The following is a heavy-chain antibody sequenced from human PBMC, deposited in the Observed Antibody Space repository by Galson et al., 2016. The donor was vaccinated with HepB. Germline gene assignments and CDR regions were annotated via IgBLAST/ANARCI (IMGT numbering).Heavy chain of an antibody. Sequence: SLRLSCAASGLTFSNYGMHWVRQAPGKGLEWVAVIWYDGSNKYYADSVKGRFTISRDNSKKTLYLQMNSLRAEDTAVYYCPRGYTSSWYLYYFDYWGQGTLVTVSS. CDR2: IWYDGSNK. CDR3: PRGYTSSWYLYYFDY. CDR1: GLTFSNYG. V-gene: IGHV3-33*01. D-gene: IGHD6-13*01. J-gene: IGHJ4*02.